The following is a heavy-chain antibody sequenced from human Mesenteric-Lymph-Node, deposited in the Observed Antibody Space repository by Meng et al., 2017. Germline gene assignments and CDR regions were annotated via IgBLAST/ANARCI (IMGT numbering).Heavy chain of an antibody. V-gene: IGHV1-69*06. CDR3: ASRLLPPYSSGWYGGVDY. CDR1: GYTFTSYG. CDR2: IIPIFGTA. Sequence: SVKVSCKASGYTFTSYGISWVRQAPGQGLEWMGGIIPIFGTANYAQKFQGRVTITADKSTSIAYMELSSLRSEDTAVYYCASRLLPPYSSGWYGGVDYWGQGTLVTVSS. J-gene: IGHJ4*02. D-gene: IGHD6-19*01.